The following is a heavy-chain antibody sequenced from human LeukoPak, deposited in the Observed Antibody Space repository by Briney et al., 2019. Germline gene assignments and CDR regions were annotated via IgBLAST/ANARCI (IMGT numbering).Heavy chain of an antibody. CDR3: ARDRGKAAAGTYSGITYFDY. CDR2: ISTGSSTI. Sequence: GGSLRLSCIPSGFTFSSYSVNWFRQAPGKGLEWVSYISTGSSTIYYADSVKGRFTISRDNARNSLYLRMNSLRAEDTAVYYCARDRGKAAAGTYSGITYFDYWGQGTLVTVSS. V-gene: IGHV3-48*01. D-gene: IGHD6-13*01. CDR1: GFTFSSYS. J-gene: IGHJ4*02.